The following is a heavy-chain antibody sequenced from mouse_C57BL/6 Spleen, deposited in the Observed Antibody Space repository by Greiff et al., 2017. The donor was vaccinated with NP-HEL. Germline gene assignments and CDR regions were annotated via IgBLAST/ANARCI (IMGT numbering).Heavy chain of an antibody. V-gene: IGHV1-54*01. Sequence: VQLQQSGAELVRPGTSVKVSCKASGYAFTNYLIEWVKQRPGQGLEWIGVINPGSGGTNYNEKFKGKATLTADKSSSTAYMQLSSLTSEDSAVYFCAREEDWDDAMDYWGQGTSVTVSS. CDR1: GYAFTNYL. D-gene: IGHD4-1*01. J-gene: IGHJ4*01. CDR3: AREEDWDDAMDY. CDR2: INPGSGGT.